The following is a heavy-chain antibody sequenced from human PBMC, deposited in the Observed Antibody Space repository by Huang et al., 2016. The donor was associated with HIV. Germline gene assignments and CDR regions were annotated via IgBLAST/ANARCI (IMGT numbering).Heavy chain of an antibody. CDR2: RSYDAKTK. D-gene: IGHD6-13*01. V-gene: IGHV3-30*18. CDR1: GFTFSSYG. CDR3: AKGGSAAAVLDF. J-gene: IGHJ4*02. Sequence: QVQLVESGGGVVQPGRSLRISCAASGFTFSSYGMHWVRQAPGKGLEWWAVRSYDAKTKYDADSVKGRFSISRDNSKTTVYLQLNSLRLEDTAVYYCAKGGSAAAVLDFWGQGTLVTVSS.